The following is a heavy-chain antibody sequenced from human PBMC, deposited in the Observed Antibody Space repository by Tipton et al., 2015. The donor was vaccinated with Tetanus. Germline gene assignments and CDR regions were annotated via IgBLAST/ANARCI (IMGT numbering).Heavy chain of an antibody. D-gene: IGHD2-8*01. V-gene: IGHV4-4*01. CDR3: SSGSNWAIRYFDI. CDR1: GGSISGNNW. J-gene: IGHJ2*01. Sequence: TLSLTCAVSGGSISGNNWWSWVRQSPGKGLGWIGEIFYSGKTNYNPSLKSRVSITMDKWKNEFSLQLNSVTAADTAVYFCSSGSNWAIRYFDIWGPGTLVTVSS. CDR2: IFYSGKT.